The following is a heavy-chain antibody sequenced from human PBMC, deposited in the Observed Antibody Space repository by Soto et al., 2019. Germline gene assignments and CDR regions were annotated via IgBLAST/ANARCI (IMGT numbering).Heavy chain of an antibody. V-gene: IGHV1-69*02. CDR3: GSHRKGDTGKGLGL. CDR1: GGTFSSYS. J-gene: IGHJ4*02. D-gene: IGHD5-18*01. Sequence: QVQLVQSGAEVKKPGSSVKVSCKASGGTFSSYSISWVRQAPGQGLEWMGRIIPILGLPNYAQKFQGRVTIYRGQITRTADMGLDKLGSWGPGLDYCGSHRKGDTGKGLGLWGQGTLVAVSS. CDR2: IIPILGLP.